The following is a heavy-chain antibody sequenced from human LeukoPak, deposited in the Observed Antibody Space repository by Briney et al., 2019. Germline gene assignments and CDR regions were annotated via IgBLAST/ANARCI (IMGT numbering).Heavy chain of an antibody. J-gene: IGHJ6*02. CDR3: ARDAMAYATGVYYYGMDV. V-gene: IGHV4-31*03. D-gene: IGHD2-8*01. CDR2: IYYSGST. Sequence: SETLSLTCTVSGGSISNGDHYWSWIRQHPGKGLEWIGYIYYSGSTYYNPSLKSRVTISVDTSKNQFSLKLSSVTAADTAVYYCARDAMAYATGVYYYGMDVWGQGTTVTVSS. CDR1: GGSISNGDHY.